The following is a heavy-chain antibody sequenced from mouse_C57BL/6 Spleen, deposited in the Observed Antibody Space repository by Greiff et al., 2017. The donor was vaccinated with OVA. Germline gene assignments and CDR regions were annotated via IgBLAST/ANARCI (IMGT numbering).Heavy chain of an antibody. J-gene: IGHJ2*01. CDR3: AREGIYDGSFDY. D-gene: IGHD1-1*01. CDR1: GYSITSGYY. Sequence: EVKLMESGPGLVKPSQSLSLTCSVTGYSITSGYYWNWIRQFPGNKLEWMGYISYDGSNNYNPSLKNRISITRDTSKNQFFLKLNSVTTEDTATYYCAREGIYDGSFDYWGQGTTLTVSS. CDR2: ISYDGSN. V-gene: IGHV3-6*01.